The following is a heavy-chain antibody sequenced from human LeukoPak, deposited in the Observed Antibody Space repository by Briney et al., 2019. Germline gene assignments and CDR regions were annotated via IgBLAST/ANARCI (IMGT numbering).Heavy chain of an antibody. V-gene: IGHV3-21*01. CDR3: AREGMVATFDY. D-gene: IGHD5-12*01. J-gene: IGHJ4*02. Sequence: PGGSLRLSCAASGFTFSSYSMNWVRQAPGKGLEWVSSISSSSSYIYYADSVKGRFTISRGKAKNSLYLQMNSLRAEDTAIYYCAREGMVATFDYWGQGTLVTASS. CDR1: GFTFSSYS. CDR2: ISSSSSYI.